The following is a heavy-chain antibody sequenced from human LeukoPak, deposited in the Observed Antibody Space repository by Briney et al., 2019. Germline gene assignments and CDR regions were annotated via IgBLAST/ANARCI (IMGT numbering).Heavy chain of an antibody. V-gene: IGHV3-30*18. J-gene: IGHJ4*02. CDR3: AKQYSSSWFFFDY. CDR2: ISYDGTNK. D-gene: IGHD6-13*01. Sequence: GPLRLSCAASGFTFSSYGMHWVRQAPGKGLEGVAVISYDGTNKYYADSVKGRFTISRDNSKNTLYLQMNSLRAEDTALYYCAKQYSSSWFFFDYWGQGTLVTVSS. CDR1: GFTFSSYG.